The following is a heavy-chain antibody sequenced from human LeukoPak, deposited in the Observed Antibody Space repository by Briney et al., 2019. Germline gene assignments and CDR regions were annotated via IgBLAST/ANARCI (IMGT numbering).Heavy chain of an antibody. Sequence: GASVTVSCKVSGYTLTELSMHWVRQAPGQGLEWMGWISAYNGNTNYAQKLQGRVTMTTDTSTSTAYMELRSLRSDDTAVYYCVPSDRGVDGSYHTFDYWGQGTLVTVSS. D-gene: IGHD1-26*01. CDR1: GYTLTELS. CDR3: VPSDRGVDGSYHTFDY. J-gene: IGHJ4*02. V-gene: IGHV1-18*01. CDR2: ISAYNGNT.